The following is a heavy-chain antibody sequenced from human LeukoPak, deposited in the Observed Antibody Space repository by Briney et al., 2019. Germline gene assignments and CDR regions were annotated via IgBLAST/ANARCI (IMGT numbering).Heavy chain of an antibody. D-gene: IGHD1-26*01. J-gene: IGHJ6*02. CDR1: GFTFSSYW. CDR2: IKQDGSEK. Sequence: GGSLRLSCAASGFTFSSYWLSWVRQAPGKGLDRVANIKQDGSEKYYLDSVKGRFTISRDDAKNSLHLQMNSLRAEDTAVYYCARAGGSYYAYFYYGMVVWGQGTEVTVCS. V-gene: IGHV3-7*01. CDR3: ARAGGSYYAYFYYGMVV.